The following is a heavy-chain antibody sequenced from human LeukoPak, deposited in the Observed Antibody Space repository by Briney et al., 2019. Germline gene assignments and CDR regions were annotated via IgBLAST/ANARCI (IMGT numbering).Heavy chain of an antibody. Sequence: SETLSLTCAVYGGSFSGYYWSWIRQPPGKGLEWIGEINHSGSTNYNPSLKSRVTISVDTSKNQFSLKLSSVTAADTAVYYCARPRYCSGGSCYLDFDYWGQGTLVTVSS. J-gene: IGHJ4*02. D-gene: IGHD2-15*01. CDR3: ARPRYCSGGSCYLDFDY. CDR2: INHSGST. V-gene: IGHV4-34*01. CDR1: GGSFSGYY.